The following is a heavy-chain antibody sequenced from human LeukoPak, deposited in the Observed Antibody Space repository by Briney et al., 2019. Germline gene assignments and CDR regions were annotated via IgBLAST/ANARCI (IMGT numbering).Heavy chain of an antibody. Sequence: PGGSLRLSCAASGFSVSNNYMSWVRQAPGQGLEWVSVTYISGSTYHADSVTGRFTVSRDNSKYTLYLQMNSLRAEDTAVYYCARDLRQTARPFYYGMDVWGQGTTVTVSS. CDR2: TYISGST. V-gene: IGHV3-53*01. D-gene: IGHD2-21*02. J-gene: IGHJ6*01. CDR1: GFSVSNNY. CDR3: ARDLRQTARPFYYGMDV.